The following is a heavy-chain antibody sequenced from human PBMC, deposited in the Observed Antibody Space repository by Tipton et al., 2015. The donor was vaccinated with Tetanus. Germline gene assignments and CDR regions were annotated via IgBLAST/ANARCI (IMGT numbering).Heavy chain of an antibody. CDR2: IFYGGTT. J-gene: IGHJ4*02. V-gene: IGHV4-61*01. CDR3: ARGITDGYFRRLDY. Sequence: TLSLTCTLSGGSLSSGTFYWDWIRHSPGKGLEWIGYIFYGGTTNYNPSLKSRVTISLDTSKNQFSLQLSSVTAADTAVYYCARGITDGYFRRLDYWGQGIRVAVSP. CDR1: GGSLSSGTFY. D-gene: IGHD5-18*01.